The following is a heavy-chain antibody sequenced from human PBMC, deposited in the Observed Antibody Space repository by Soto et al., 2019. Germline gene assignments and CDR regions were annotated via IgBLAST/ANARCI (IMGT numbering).Heavy chain of an antibody. J-gene: IGHJ4*02. CDR2: ISYDGSNK. CDR3: ASSRGTGIY. D-gene: IGHD4-17*01. V-gene: IGHV3-30-3*01. CDR1: GFTFSSYA. Sequence: GGSLRLSCAASGFTFSSYAMHWVRQAPGKGLEWVAVISYDGSNKYYADSVKGRFTISRDNSKNTLYLQMNSLRAEDTAVYYCASSRGTGIYWGQGTLVTVSS.